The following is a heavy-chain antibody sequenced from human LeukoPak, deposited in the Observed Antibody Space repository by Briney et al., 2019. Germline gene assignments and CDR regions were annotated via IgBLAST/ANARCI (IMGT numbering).Heavy chain of an antibody. D-gene: IGHD3-10*01. Sequence: GRSLRLSCAASGFTFSSYGMHWVRQAPGKGLEWVAVISYDGSNKYYADSVKGRFTISRDNSKNTLYLQMNSLRAEDTAVYYCARVITMVREVDAFDIWGQGTMVTVSS. CDR2: ISYDGSNK. CDR1: GFTFSSYG. V-gene: IGHV3-30*03. CDR3: ARVITMVREVDAFDI. J-gene: IGHJ3*02.